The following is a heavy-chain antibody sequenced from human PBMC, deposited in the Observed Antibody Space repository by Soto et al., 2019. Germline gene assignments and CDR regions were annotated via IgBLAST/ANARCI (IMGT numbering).Heavy chain of an antibody. Sequence: SETLSLTCAVYGGSFSGYYWSWIRQPPGKGLEWIGEINHSGSTNYNPSLKSRVTISVDTSKNQFSLKLSSVTAPDTAVYYCARGRSGSYYRTYYYYGMDVWGQGTPVT. CDR2: INHSGST. V-gene: IGHV4-34*01. CDR1: GGSFSGYY. CDR3: ARGRSGSYYRTYYYYGMDV. J-gene: IGHJ6*02. D-gene: IGHD1-26*01.